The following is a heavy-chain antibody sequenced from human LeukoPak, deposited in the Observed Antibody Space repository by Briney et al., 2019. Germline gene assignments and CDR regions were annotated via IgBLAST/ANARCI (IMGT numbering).Heavy chain of an antibody. CDR1: GFTFSSYW. J-gene: IGHJ4*02. Sequence: GGSLRLSCAASGFTFSSYWMSWVRQAPGKGLEWVSSFGTRSTSVYHAGSVKGRFAISRDNAKNSLYLQMNSLRAEDTALYYCAREVSEGFDFWGQGTLVTVS. CDR3: AREVSEGFDF. D-gene: IGHD3-22*01. CDR2: FGTRSTSV. V-gene: IGHV3-21*01.